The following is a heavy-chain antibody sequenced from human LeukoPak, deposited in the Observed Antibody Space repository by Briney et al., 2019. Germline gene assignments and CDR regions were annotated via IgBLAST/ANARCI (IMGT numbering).Heavy chain of an antibody. CDR1: GGSISGSSYY. J-gene: IGHJ4*02. CDR3: ARTPTYCSSTSCYTEGYFDY. CDR2: IYYSGST. D-gene: IGHD2-2*02. V-gene: IGHV4-39*07. Sequence: PSETLSLTCTVSGGSISGSSYYWGWIRQPPGKGLEWIGSIYYSGSTYYNPSLKSRVTISVDTSKNQFSLKLSSVTAADTAVYYCARTPTYCSSTSCYTEGYFDYWGQGTLVTVSS.